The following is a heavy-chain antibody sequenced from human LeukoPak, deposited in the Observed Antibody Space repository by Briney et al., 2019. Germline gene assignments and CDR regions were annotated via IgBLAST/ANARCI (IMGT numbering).Heavy chain of an antibody. V-gene: IGHV1-2*02. CDR2: INPNSGGT. CDR3: ARVFYYYGSGSYSATDY. Sequence: EASVKVSCKASGYTFTGYYMHWVRQAPGQGLEWMGWINPNSGGTNYAQKFQGRVTMTRDTSISTAYMELSRLRSDDTAVYYCARVFYYYGSGSYSATDYWGQGTLVTVSS. CDR1: GYTFTGYY. D-gene: IGHD3-10*01. J-gene: IGHJ4*02.